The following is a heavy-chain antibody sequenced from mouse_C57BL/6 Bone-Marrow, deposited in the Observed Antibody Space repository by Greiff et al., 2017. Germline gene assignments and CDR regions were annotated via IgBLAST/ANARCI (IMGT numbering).Heavy chain of an antibody. CDR2: IDPSDSST. CDR1: GYTFTSYW. V-gene: IGHV1-50*01. Sequence: QVQLKQPGAELVKPGASVKLSCTASGYTFTSYWMQWVKQRPGQGLEWIGEIDPSDSSTNYNQKFKGQATLTVDTSSSTAYMQLSSLTSEDSAVYYCARWGLFITTVGEAMDYWGQGTSVTVSA. J-gene: IGHJ4*01. D-gene: IGHD1-1*01. CDR3: ARWGLFITTVGEAMDY.